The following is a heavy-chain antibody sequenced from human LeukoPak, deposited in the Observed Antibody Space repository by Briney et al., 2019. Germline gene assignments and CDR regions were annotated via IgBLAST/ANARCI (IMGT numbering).Heavy chain of an antibody. CDR3: ARVVLGATIDY. D-gene: IGHD1-26*01. CDR2: IYYSGST. Sequence: GSLRLSCAASGFTVSSNYMSWVRQAPGKGLEWIGYIYYSGSTNYNPSLKSRVTISVDTSKNQFSLKLSSVTAADTAVYYCARVVLGATIDYWGQGTLVTVSS. CDR1: GFTVSSNY. J-gene: IGHJ4*02. V-gene: IGHV4-59*02.